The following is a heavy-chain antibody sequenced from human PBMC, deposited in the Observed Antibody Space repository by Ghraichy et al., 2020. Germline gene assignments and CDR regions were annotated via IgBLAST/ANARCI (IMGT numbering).Heavy chain of an antibody. J-gene: IGHJ3*02. CDR2: IYYSGST. D-gene: IGHD3/OR15-3a*01. CDR1: GGSISSYY. V-gene: IGHV4-59*01. Sequence: SETLSLTCTVSGGSISSYYWSWIRQPPGKGLEWIGYIYYSGSTNYNPSLKSRVTISVDTSKNQFSLKLSSVTAADTAVYYCARVYGGGLVIGAFDIWGQGTMVTVSS. CDR3: ARVYGGGLVIGAFDI.